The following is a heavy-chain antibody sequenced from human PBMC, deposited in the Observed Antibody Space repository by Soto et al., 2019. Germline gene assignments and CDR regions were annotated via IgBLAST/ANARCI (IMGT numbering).Heavy chain of an antibody. CDR2: ISHSGHIT. J-gene: IGHJ4*02. CDR3: ARRGGPGDY. Sequence: QVQLVESGGGLVKPGGSLRLSCAASGFNFNDYYMSWIRQAPGKGLEWLSYISHSGHITNYTDSVKGRFTIPRDNAKNSLYLQMNSLRAEDTAVYYCARRGGPGDYWGQGTLVTVSS. D-gene: IGHD2-15*01. CDR1: GFNFNDYY. V-gene: IGHV3-11*01.